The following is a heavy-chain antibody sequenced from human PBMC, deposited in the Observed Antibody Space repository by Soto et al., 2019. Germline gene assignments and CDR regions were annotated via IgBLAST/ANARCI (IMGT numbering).Heavy chain of an antibody. CDR3: AKDYCSSTSCYEANWFDP. CDR2: ISGSGGST. Sequence: LRLSCAASGFTFSSYAMSWVRQAPGKGLEWVSAISGSGGSTYYADSVKGRFTISRDNSKNTLYLQMNSLRAEDTAVYYCAKDYCSSTSCYEANWFDPWGQGTLVTVSS. D-gene: IGHD2-2*01. J-gene: IGHJ5*02. CDR1: GFTFSSYA. V-gene: IGHV3-23*01.